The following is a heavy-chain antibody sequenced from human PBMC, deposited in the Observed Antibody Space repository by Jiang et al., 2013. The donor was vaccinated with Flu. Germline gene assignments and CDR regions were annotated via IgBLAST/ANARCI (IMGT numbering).Heavy chain of an antibody. J-gene: IGHJ4*02. CDR3: ARAYGYSYGYDY. CDR1: GFVFSSYY. V-gene: IGHV1-46*01. CDR2: INPSDGRT. D-gene: IGHD5-18*01. Sequence: AEVKKPGASVRISCKTSGFVFSSYYIHWVRQSPGEGLEWMGIINPSDGRTTYPRKFQDRVTVTRDTSTSTVYMELSSLTSEDTAVYYCARAYGYSYGYDYWGQGTLVTVSS.